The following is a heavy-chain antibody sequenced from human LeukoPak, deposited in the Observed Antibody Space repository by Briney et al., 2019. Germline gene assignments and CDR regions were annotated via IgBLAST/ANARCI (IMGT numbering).Heavy chain of an antibody. CDR3: ARHLGSSIEY. CDR1: GDSFSAIRYY. J-gene: IGHJ4*02. CDR2: VYYRGDS. D-gene: IGHD3-10*01. Sequence: SETLSLTCSVSGDSFSAIRYYWGWIRQPPGRGLEWIASVYYRGDSYYNPSLESRVTISVDTSKSQFSLTLRPVTAADTAIYYCARHLGSSIEYWAQGTLVTVSS. V-gene: IGHV4-39*01.